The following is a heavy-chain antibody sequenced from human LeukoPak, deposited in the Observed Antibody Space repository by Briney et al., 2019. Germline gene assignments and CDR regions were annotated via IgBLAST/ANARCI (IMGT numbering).Heavy chain of an antibody. D-gene: IGHD3-10*01. CDR1: GFTFSSYS. Sequence: GGSLRLSCAASGFTFSSYSMNWVRQAPGKGLEWVSTISSASSYVYYADSLKGRFTISRDNAKNSLYLQMNSLRAEDTAVYYCARASSSGSYYSDYWGQGTLVTVSS. CDR3: ARASSSGSYYSDY. J-gene: IGHJ4*02. V-gene: IGHV3-21*01. CDR2: ISSASSYV.